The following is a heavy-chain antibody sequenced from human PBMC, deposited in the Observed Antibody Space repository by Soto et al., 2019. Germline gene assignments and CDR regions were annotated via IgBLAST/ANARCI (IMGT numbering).Heavy chain of an antibody. CDR1: GYSISSGYY. CDR2: IYHSGST. CDR3: ARVPTLRYFDWLYPGWFDP. V-gene: IGHV4-38-2*01. Sequence: PSETLSLTCAVSGYSISSGYYWGWIRQPPGKGLEWIGSIYHSGSTYYNPSLKSRVTISVDTSKNQFSLKLSSVTAADTAVYYCARVPTLRYFDWLYPGWFDPWGQGTLVTVSS. J-gene: IGHJ5*02. D-gene: IGHD3-9*01.